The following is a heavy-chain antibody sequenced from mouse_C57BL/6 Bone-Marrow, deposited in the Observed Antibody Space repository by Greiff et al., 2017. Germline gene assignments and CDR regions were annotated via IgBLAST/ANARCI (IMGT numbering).Heavy chain of an antibody. D-gene: IGHD1-1*01. Sequence: EVKLMESGGDLVKPGGSLKLSCAASGFTFSSYGMSWVRQTPDKRLEWVATISSGGSYTYYPDSVKGRFTISRDNAKNTLYLQMSSLESEDTAMYYCARLPITTVVGFDYWGQGTTLTVSS. CDR3: ARLPITTVVGFDY. V-gene: IGHV5-6*01. CDR1: GFTFSSYG. J-gene: IGHJ2*01. CDR2: ISSGGSYT.